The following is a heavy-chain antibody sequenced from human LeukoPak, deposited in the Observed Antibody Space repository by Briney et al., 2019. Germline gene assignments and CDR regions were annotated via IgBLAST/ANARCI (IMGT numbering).Heavy chain of an antibody. Sequence: GGSLRLSCAASGFTFSSYWMSWVRQAPGKGLEWVANIKQDGSEKYYVDSVEGRFTISRDNAKNSLYLQVNSLRAEDTAVYYCARDTYYYDSSGYYALFDYWGQGTLVTVSS. CDR2: IKQDGSEK. D-gene: IGHD3-22*01. CDR3: ARDTYYYDSSGYYALFDY. J-gene: IGHJ4*02. V-gene: IGHV3-7*01. CDR1: GFTFSSYW.